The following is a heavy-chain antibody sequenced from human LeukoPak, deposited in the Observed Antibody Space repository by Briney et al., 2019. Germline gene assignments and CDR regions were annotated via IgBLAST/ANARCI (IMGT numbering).Heavy chain of an antibody. CDR1: GFTFSSYW. Sequence: GGSLRLSCAASGFTFSSYWMSWVRQAPGKGLEWVANIEQDGSEKYYVDSVKGRFTISRDNAKNSLYLQMNSLRAEDTAVYYCARDVDYDFWSGYPTDYWGQGTLVTVSS. CDR2: IEQDGSEK. CDR3: ARDVDYDFWSGYPTDY. V-gene: IGHV3-7*01. D-gene: IGHD3-3*01. J-gene: IGHJ4*02.